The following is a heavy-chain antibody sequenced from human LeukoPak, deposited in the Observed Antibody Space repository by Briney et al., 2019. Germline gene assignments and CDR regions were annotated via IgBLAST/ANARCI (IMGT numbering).Heavy chain of an antibody. V-gene: IGHV4-59*08. D-gene: IGHD1-26*01. J-gene: IGHJ4*02. CDR1: GGSISSYY. CDR2: IYYSGNT. Sequence: PSETLSLTCTVSGGSISSYYWSWIRQPPGKGLEWIGYIYYSGNTNYNPSPKSRVTISVDTSKNQFSLKLSSVTAADTAVYYCARHSRTYYDFDYWGQGTLVTVSS. CDR3: ARHSRTYYDFDY.